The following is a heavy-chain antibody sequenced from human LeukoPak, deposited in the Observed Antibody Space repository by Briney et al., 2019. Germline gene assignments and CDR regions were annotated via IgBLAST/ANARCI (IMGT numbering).Heavy chain of an antibody. V-gene: IGHV4-39*01. Sequence: SETLSLTCTVSGGSISSSSYYWGWIRQPPGKGLEWIGSIYYSGSTYYNPSLKSRVTISEDTSKNQFSLKLSSVTAADTAVYYCARLEGGAFDIWGQGTMVTVSS. CDR1: GGSISSSSYY. CDR3: ARLEGGAFDI. CDR2: IYYSGST. D-gene: IGHD3-16*01. J-gene: IGHJ3*02.